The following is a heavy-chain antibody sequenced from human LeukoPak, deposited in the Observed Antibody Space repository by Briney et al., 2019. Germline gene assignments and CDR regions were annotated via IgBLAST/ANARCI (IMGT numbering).Heavy chain of an antibody. J-gene: IGHJ4*02. CDR1: GFTFSSYG. D-gene: IGHD6-19*01. V-gene: IGHV3-23*01. Sequence: PGRSLRLSCAASGFTFSSYGMHWVRQAPGKGLEWVSAISGSGGSTYYADSVKGRFTISRDNSRNTLYLQMNSLRAEDTAVYYCAKDGSGWSDYWGQGTLVTVSS. CDR2: ISGSGGST. CDR3: AKDGSGWSDY.